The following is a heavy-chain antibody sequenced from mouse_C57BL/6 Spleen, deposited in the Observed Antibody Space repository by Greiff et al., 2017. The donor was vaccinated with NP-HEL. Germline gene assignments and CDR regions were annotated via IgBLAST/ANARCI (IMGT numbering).Heavy chain of an antibody. CDR2: IYPGDGDT. Sequence: LQESGPELVKPGASVKISCKASGYAFSSSWMNWVKQRPGKGLEWIGRIYPGDGDTNYNGKFKGKATLTADNSSSTAYMQLSSLTSEDSAVYLCAREGSKLYFDYWGQGTTLTVSA. D-gene: IGHD1-1*01. CDR1: GYAFSSSW. CDR3: AREGSKLYFDY. J-gene: IGHJ2*01. V-gene: IGHV1-82*01.